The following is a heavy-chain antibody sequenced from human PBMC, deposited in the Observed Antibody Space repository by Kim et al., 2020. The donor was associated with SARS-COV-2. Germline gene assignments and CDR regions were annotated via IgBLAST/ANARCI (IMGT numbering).Heavy chain of an antibody. CDR3: ARLARHSGYSDY. V-gene: IGHV1-3*01. CDR2: INAGNGDT. J-gene: IGHJ4*02. D-gene: IGHD3-22*01. Sequence: ASVKVSCKASGYTFTIYAMHWVRQAPGQGLEWMGWINAGNGDTKYSQKFQGRVTLSRDASAGTVYMELSSLRSEDTAVYYCARLARHSGYSDYWGQGTLVTVSS. CDR1: GYTFTIYA.